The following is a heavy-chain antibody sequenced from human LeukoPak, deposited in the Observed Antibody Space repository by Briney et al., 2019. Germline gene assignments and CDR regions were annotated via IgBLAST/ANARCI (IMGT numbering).Heavy chain of an antibody. CDR3: ARVVAASGSSGQNYYYYYMDV. CDR1: GYTFTGYY. CDR2: INPNSGGT. J-gene: IGHJ6*03. D-gene: IGHD6-19*01. Sequence: ASVKVSCKASGYTFTGYYMHWVRQAPGQGLEWMGWINPNSGGTNYAQKFQGRVTMTRDTSISTAYMELSRLRSDDTAVYYCARVVAASGSSGQNYYYYYMDVWGKGTTVTVSS. V-gene: IGHV1-2*02.